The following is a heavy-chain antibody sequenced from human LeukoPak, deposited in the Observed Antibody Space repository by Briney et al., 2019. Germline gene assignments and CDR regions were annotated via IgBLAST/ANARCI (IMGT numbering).Heavy chain of an antibody. Sequence: GGSLRLSCAASGFTFSTYWMHWVRQAPGKGLVWVSGISSDGTATRYADFVKGRFTISRDNAKNTLSLQMNSLRVKDTAMYCCARDSAYAMDVWGQGTTVTVSS. J-gene: IGHJ6*02. CDR1: GFTFSTYW. CDR2: ISSDGTAT. CDR3: ARDSAYAMDV. V-gene: IGHV3-74*01.